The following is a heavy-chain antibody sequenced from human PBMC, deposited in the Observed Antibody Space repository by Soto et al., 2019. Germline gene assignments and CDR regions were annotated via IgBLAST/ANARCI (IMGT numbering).Heavy chain of an antibody. CDR3: AKINYDYYDSSGYPDY. CDR1: GFTFSSYA. Sequence: PGGSLRLSCAASGFTFSSYAMSWVRQAPGKGLEWVSAISGSGGSTYYADSVKGRFTISRDNSKNTLYLQMNSLRAEDTAVYYCAKINYDYYDSSGYPDYWGQGTLVTAPQ. J-gene: IGHJ4*02. CDR2: ISGSGGST. D-gene: IGHD3-22*01. V-gene: IGHV3-23*01.